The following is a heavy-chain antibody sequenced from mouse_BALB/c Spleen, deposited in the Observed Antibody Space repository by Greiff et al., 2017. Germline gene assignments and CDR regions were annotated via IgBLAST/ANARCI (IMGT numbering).Heavy chain of an antibody. CDR3: ARSSDYDGFDY. V-gene: IGHV5-6-5*01. D-gene: IGHD2-4*01. J-gene: IGHJ2*01. Sequence: EVMLVESGGGLVKPGGSLKLSCAASGFTFSSYAMSWVRQTPEKRLEWVASISSGGSTYYPDSVKGRFTISRDNARNTLFLQMTSLRSEDTAMYYCARSSDYDGFDYWGQGTTLTVSS. CDR1: GFTFSSYA. CDR2: ISSGGST.